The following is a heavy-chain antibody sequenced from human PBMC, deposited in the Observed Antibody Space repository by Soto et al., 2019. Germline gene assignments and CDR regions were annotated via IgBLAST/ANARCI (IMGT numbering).Heavy chain of an antibody. CDR3: AHASISPYYYYGMDV. V-gene: IGHV2-5*02. D-gene: IGHD1-20*01. J-gene: IGHJ6*02. CDR1: GFSLSTSGVG. Sequence: QITLKESGPPLVKPTQTLTLTCTFSGFSLSTSGVGVGWIRQPPGKALEWLAVIYWDDDRRYSPSLKSRLTITKDTSTNRVVLTMTNMDPVDTGTYYCAHASISPYYYYGMDVWGQGTTVTVSS. CDR2: IYWDDDR.